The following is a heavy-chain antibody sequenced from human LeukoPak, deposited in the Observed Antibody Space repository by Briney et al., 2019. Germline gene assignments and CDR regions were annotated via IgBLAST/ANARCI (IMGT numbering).Heavy chain of an antibody. V-gene: IGHV5-10-1*01. D-gene: IGHD3-9*01. CDR3: ARLEYDILTGYRFGY. Sequence: GESLKVSCKGSGYTFTSYWITWVRQMPGKGRAGMGWIDPSDSYTNYSPSFQGHVTISAAKSISTAYLQWSSLKASDTAMYYCARLEYDILTGYRFGYWGQGTLVTVSS. CDR2: IDPSDSYT. J-gene: IGHJ4*02. CDR1: GYTFTSYW.